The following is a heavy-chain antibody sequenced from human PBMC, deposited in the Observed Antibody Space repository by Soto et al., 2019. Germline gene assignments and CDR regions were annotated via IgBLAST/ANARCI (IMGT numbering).Heavy chain of an antibody. D-gene: IGHD6-6*01. CDR2: ISGSDDST. V-gene: IGHV3-23*04. J-gene: IGHJ4*02. Sequence: EVQLVQSGGALVQPGGSLRLSCAASGFTPSRLSMNWVRQAPGKGLEWVSVISGSDDSTYYADSVKGRFTISRDNSKNTLYLQMNSLRAEDTAVYYCAKRSSSSTFDYWGQGTLVTVSS. CDR1: GFTPSRLS. CDR3: AKRSSSSTFDY.